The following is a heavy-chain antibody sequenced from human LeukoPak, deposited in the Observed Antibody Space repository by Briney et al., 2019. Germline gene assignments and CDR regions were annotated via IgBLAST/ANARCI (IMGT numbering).Heavy chain of an antibody. D-gene: IGHD1-26*01. J-gene: IGHJ4*02. V-gene: IGHV4-59*01. Sequence: SSETLSLTCAVYGGSFSGYYWSWIRQPPGKGLEWIGYIYYSGSTNYNPSLKSRVTISVDTSKNQFSLKLSSVTAADTAVYYCARSIVGVLVDYWGQGTLVTVSS. CDR2: IYYSGST. CDR3: ARSIVGVLVDY. CDR1: GGSFSGYY.